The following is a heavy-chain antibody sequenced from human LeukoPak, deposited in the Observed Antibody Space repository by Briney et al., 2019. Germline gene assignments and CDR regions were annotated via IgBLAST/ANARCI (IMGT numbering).Heavy chain of an antibody. V-gene: IGHV4-59*01. CDR2: IYYGGST. CDR3: ATGGATFNYYYYMDV. Sequence: PSETLSLTCTVSGGSISSYYWSWIRQPPGKGLEWIGYIYYGGSTNYNPSLKSRVTISVDTSKNQFSLKLSSVTAADTAVYYCATGGATFNYYYYMDVWGKGTTVTVSS. D-gene: IGHD1-26*01. CDR1: GGSISSYY. J-gene: IGHJ6*03.